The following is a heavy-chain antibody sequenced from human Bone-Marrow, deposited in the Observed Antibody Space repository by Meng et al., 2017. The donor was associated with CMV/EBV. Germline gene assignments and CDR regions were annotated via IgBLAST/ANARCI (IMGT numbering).Heavy chain of an antibody. CDR3: ARSGFCSGATCYTGDYSSRHFDY. D-gene: IGHD2-2*02. V-gene: IGHV1-69*05. J-gene: IGHJ4*02. Sequence: SVKVSCKASGGTFSSYYISWVRLAPGQGLEWMGGIIPIFGTANYAQHFQGRVTITTDASTGTTNLELSSLRSEDTAVYYCARSGFCSGATCYTGDYSSRHFDYWGQGTLVTVSS. CDR1: GGTFSSYY. CDR2: IIPIFGTA.